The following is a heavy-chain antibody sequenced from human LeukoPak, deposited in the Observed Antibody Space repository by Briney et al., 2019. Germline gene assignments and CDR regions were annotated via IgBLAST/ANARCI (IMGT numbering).Heavy chain of an antibody. CDR3: ARGVEVVAADVFDH. J-gene: IGHJ4*02. V-gene: IGHV3-23*01. CDR2: ISPGGGTT. D-gene: IGHD2-2*01. Sequence: PGGSLRLSCAVSGFAFGSEAMSWVRQSPARGLEWVASISPGGGTTYYADYVKGRFTISRDNSKNTLYLLMNSLTREDTAVYYCARGVEVVAADVFDHWGQGTLVTVSS. CDR1: GFAFGSEA.